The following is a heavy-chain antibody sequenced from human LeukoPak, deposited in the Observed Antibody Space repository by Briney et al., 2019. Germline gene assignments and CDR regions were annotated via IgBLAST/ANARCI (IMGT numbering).Heavy chain of an antibody. J-gene: IGHJ4*02. Sequence: SETLSVTFTVSGGSICSYYWSWIRQPAGKGLEWIGRVYTSGSTNYNPSLKSRVTMSVDTSKNQFSLKLSSVTAADTAVYYCARGQWELQPFDYWGQGTLVTVSS. CDR1: GGSICSYY. CDR2: VYTSGST. V-gene: IGHV4-4*07. D-gene: IGHD1-26*01. CDR3: ARGQWELQPFDY.